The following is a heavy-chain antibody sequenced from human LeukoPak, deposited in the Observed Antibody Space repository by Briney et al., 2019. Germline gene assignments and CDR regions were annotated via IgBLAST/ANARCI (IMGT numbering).Heavy chain of an antibody. Sequence: SETLSLTCTVSGGSISSYYWSWIRQPAGKGLEWIGRIYTSGSTNYNPSLKSRVTMSVDTSKNQFSLKLSSVTAADTAVYYCALDRYDSSGYYNRYNWFDPWGQGTLVTVSS. D-gene: IGHD3-22*01. CDR1: GGSISSYY. CDR2: IYTSGST. CDR3: ALDRYDSSGYYNRYNWFDP. V-gene: IGHV4-4*07. J-gene: IGHJ5*02.